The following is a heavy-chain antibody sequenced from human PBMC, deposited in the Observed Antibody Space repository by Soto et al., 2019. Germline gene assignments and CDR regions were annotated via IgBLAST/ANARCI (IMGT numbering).Heavy chain of an antibody. CDR2: INHSGST. D-gene: IGHD3-10*01. CDR3: ARTPYGSGSHNLNDY. J-gene: IGHJ4*02. V-gene: IGHV4-34*01. Sequence: SETLSLTCADYGGSFSGYYWSWIRQPPGKGLEWIGEINHSGSTNYNPSLKSRVTISVDTSKNQFSLKLSSVTAADTAVYYCARTPYGSGSHNLNDYWGQETLVTVSS. CDR1: GGSFSGYY.